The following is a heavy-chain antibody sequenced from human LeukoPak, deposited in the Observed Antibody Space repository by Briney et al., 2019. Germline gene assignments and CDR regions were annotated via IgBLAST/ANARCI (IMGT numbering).Heavy chain of an antibody. CDR2: INHSGST. J-gene: IGHJ5*02. Sequence: PSETLSLTCAVYGGSFSGYYWSWIRQPPGKGLEWIGEINHSGSTNYNPSLKSRVTISVDTSKNQFSLKLSSVTAADTAVYYCAKRPAYNWFDPWGQGTLVTVSS. V-gene: IGHV4-34*01. CDR3: AKRPAYNWFDP. CDR1: GGSFSGYY.